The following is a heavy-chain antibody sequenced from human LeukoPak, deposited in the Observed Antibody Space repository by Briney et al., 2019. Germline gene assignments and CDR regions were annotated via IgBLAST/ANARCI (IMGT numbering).Heavy chain of an antibody. D-gene: IGHD4-17*01. Sequence: PSETLSLTCTVSGGSISSGDYYWSWIRQPPGKGLEWIGYIYYSGSTYYNPSLKSRVTISVDTSKNQFSLKLSSVTAADTAVYYCARDLVHDYGDYEGFDYWAREPWSPSPQ. CDR2: IYYSGST. J-gene: IGHJ4*02. CDR1: GGSISSGDYY. V-gene: IGHV4-30-4*01. CDR3: ARDLVHDYGDYEGFDY.